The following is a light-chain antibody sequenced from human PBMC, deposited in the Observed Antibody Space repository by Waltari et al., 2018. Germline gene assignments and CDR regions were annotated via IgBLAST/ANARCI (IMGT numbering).Light chain of an antibody. J-gene: IGKJ1*01. Sequence: EFVLTKSPGTLSLSPGESATLSCRTSQSVTRALAWYQQKPGQAPRLLIYCASNRATGIPDRFSGSGSGTDFSLTISSLEPEDFAVYYCQHYLRLPVTFGQGTKVEVK. V-gene: IGKV3-20*01. CDR3: QHYLRLPVT. CDR1: QSVTRA. CDR2: CAS.